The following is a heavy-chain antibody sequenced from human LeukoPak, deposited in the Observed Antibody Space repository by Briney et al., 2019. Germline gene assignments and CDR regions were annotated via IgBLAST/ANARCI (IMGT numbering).Heavy chain of an antibody. CDR3: ARAHRTAYYYGSRSYYAY. D-gene: IGHD3-10*01. J-gene: IGHJ4*02. CDR2: IYPGDSDT. V-gene: IGHV5-51*01. CDR1: GYSFTSYW. Sequence: GESLKISCKGSGYSFTSYWIGWVRQMPGKGLEWMGIIYPGDSDTRYSPSFQGQVTISADKSISTAYLQWSSLKASDTAMYYCARAHRTAYYYGSRSYYAYWGQGTLVTVSS.